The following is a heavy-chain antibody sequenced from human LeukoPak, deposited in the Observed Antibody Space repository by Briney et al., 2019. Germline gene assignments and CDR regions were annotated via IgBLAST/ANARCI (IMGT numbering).Heavy chain of an antibody. D-gene: IGHD4-17*01. CDR1: GFTFDDYA. Sequence: HSGGSLRLSCSASGFTFDDYAVSWFRQAPGKGLEWVGFIRSIAFGGTPEYAASVRGRFTISRDDSKSIAYLQMNSLKTEDTAVYYCTRNTVTVHFDYWSQGTLVTVSS. V-gene: IGHV3-49*03. J-gene: IGHJ4*02. CDR3: TRNTVTVHFDY. CDR2: IRSIAFGGTP.